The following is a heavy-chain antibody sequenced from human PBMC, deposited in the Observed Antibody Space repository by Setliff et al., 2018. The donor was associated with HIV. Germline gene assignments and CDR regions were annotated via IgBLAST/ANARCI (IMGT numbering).Heavy chain of an antibody. CDR2: IYYSGNT. CDR1: DGSISSSSYY. Sequence: SETLSLTCNVSDGSISSSSYYWAWIRQPPGKGLEWIGTIYYSGNTYYRPSLKSRVTVSIDTSKNQFSLRLNSVTAADTAVYYCARQGNIVVVTSFDYWGQGTLVTVSS. D-gene: IGHD2-21*02. CDR3: ARQGNIVVVTSFDY. V-gene: IGHV4-39*01. J-gene: IGHJ4*02.